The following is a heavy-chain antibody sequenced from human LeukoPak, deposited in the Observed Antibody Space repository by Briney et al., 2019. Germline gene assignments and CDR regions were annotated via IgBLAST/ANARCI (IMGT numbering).Heavy chain of an antibody. J-gene: IGHJ4*02. CDR1: GFTFSSYG. CDR2: IRYDGSNK. D-gene: IGHD2-21*01. V-gene: IGHV3-30*02. CDR3: AKGLGSYCGGDCYSAVDC. Sequence: PGGSLRLSCAASGFTFSSYGMHWVRQAPGKGLEWVAFIRYDGSNKYYADSAKGRFTISRDNSKNTLYLQMNSLRAEDTAVYYCAKGLGSYCGGDCYSAVDCWGQGTLVTVSS.